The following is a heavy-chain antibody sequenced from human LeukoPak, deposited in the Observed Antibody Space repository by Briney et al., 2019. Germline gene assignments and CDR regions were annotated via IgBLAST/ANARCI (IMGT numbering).Heavy chain of an antibody. D-gene: IGHD2-2*01. CDR3: ARASRSSDCYGGACYFYYMDV. J-gene: IGHJ6*03. CDR1: GFSFDDYG. V-gene: IGHV3-20*04. CDR2: ISRNGGST. Sequence: PGGSLRLSCAISGFSFDDYGMSWVRQAPGKGLEWVSGISRNGGSTGYADSVKGRFTISRDNAKNSLYLQMNSLRGDDTALYYCARASRSSDCYGGACYFYYMDVWGKGTTVTVSS.